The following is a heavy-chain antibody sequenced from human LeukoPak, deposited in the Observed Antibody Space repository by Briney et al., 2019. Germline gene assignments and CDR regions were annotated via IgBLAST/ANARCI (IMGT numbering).Heavy chain of an antibody. CDR2: MNPNSGNT. V-gene: IGHV1-8*01. CDR3: ARANYYGSGKKDLDY. Sequence: PGASVKVSCKASGYTFTTYDINWVRQATGQGLEWMGWMNPNSGNTGYAQKFQGRVTMARNTSMSTAYMELSSLRSEDTAVYYCARANYYGSGKKDLDYWGQGTLVTVSS. D-gene: IGHD3-10*01. J-gene: IGHJ4*02. CDR1: GYTFTTYD.